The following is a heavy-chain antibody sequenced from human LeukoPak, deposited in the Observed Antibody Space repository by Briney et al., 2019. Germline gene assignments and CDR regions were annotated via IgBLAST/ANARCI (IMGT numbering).Heavy chain of an antibody. D-gene: IGHD3-22*01. CDR3: ARGPHYYDSSGYYYYFDY. V-gene: IGHV1-69*04. CDR1: GGTFSSYA. CDR2: IIPILGIA. J-gene: IGHJ4*02. Sequence: SVKVSCKASGGTFSSYAISWVRQAPGQGLEWMGRIIPILGIANYAQKFQGRVTITADKSTSTAYMELSSLRSEDTAVYYCARGPHYYDSSGYYYYFDYWGQGTLVTVSS.